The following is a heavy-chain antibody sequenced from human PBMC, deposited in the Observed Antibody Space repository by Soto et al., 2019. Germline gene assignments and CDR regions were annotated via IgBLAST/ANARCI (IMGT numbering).Heavy chain of an antibody. D-gene: IGHD6-19*01. CDR2: IGTAGDT. CDR3: ARGQWLVRGFDY. V-gene: IGHV3-13*01. J-gene: IGHJ4*02. CDR1: GFTFSSYD. Sequence: PGGSLRLSCAASGFTFSSYDMHWVRQATGKGLEWVSAIGTAGDTYYPGSVKGRFTISRENAKNSLYLQMNSLRAEDTAVYYCARGQWLVRGFDYSGQGTLVTVSS.